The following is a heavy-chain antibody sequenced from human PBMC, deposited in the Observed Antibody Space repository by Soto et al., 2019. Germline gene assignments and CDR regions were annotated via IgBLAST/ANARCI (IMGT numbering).Heavy chain of an antibody. CDR1: GYTFTSYA. Sequence: ASVKVSCKASGYTFTSYAMHWVRQAPGQRLEWMGWINAGNGNTKYSQKFQGRVTITRDTSASTAYMELSSLRSEDTAVYYCAESIAARPWSVDIWGQATMGTVSS. CDR2: INAGNGNT. D-gene: IGHD6-6*01. CDR3: AESIAARPWSVDI. J-gene: IGHJ3*02. V-gene: IGHV1-3*01.